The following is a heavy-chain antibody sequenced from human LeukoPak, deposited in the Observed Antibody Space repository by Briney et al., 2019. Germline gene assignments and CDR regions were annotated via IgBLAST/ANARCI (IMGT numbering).Heavy chain of an antibody. CDR2: IIPIFGTA. Sequence: SVKVSCKASGGTFSSYAISWVRQAPGQGLEWMGGIIPIFGTANYAQKFQGRVTITTDESTSTAYMELSSLRSEDTAVHYCARSRWDCSSTSCWVWFDPWGQGTLVTVSS. V-gene: IGHV1-69*05. CDR3: ARSRWDCSSTSCWVWFDP. D-gene: IGHD2-2*01. J-gene: IGHJ5*02. CDR1: GGTFSSYA.